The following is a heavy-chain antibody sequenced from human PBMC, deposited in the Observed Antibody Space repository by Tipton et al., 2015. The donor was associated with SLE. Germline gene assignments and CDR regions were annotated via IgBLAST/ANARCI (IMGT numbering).Heavy chain of an antibody. D-gene: IGHD4-23*01. CDR2: INSDGSST. CDR1: GFTFSSYW. V-gene: IGHV3-74*01. Sequence: SLRLSCAASGFTFSSYWMHWVRQAPGKGLVWVSRINSDGSSTSYADSVKGRFTISRDNAKNSLYLQMNSLRAEDTAVYYCARGGKLGSLDYWGQGALVTVSS. CDR3: ARGGKLGSLDY. J-gene: IGHJ4*02.